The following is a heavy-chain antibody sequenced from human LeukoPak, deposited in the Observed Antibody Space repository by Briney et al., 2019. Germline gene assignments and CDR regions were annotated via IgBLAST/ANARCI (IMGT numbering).Heavy chain of an antibody. CDR1: GDTITSYY. J-gene: IGHJ6*02. Sequence: ASVKVSCKASGDTITSYYMHGVRQAPGQGLEWMGIINPSGGSTSYAQTFQGRVTMTRDTSTSTVYMELSSLRSEDTAVYYCARTRIAVADYYYYYGMDVWGQGTTVTVSS. V-gene: IGHV1-46*01. CDR2: INPSGGST. CDR3: ARTRIAVADYYYYYGMDV. D-gene: IGHD6-19*01.